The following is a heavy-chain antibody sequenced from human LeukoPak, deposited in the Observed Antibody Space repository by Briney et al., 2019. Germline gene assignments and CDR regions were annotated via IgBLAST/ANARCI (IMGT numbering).Heavy chain of an antibody. Sequence: SETLSLTCAVSGGSISSGGYPWSWIRQPPGKGLAWIGYIYHSGSTYYNPSLRSRVTISVDRSKNQFSLKLSSVTAADTAVYYCARRHTAMGWFDPWGQGTLVTVSS. CDR1: GGSISSGGYP. CDR2: IYHSGST. J-gene: IGHJ5*02. V-gene: IGHV4-30-2*01. CDR3: ARRHTAMGWFDP. D-gene: IGHD5-18*01.